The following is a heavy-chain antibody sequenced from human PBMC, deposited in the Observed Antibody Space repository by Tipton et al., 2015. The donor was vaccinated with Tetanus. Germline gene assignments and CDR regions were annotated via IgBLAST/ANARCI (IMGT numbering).Heavy chain of an antibody. V-gene: IGHV3-23*01. D-gene: IGHD3-16*01. CDR3: ARDLGEIRNY. J-gene: IGHJ4*02. Sequence: SLRLSCEASGFIFSSYAMSWVRQAPGMGLEWVSIIGGSGATPYYAESVRGRFTISRDISKSTLFLQMDGLRAEDSAVYYCARDLGEIRNYWGQGTLVTVSS. CDR2: IGGSGATP. CDR1: GFIFSSYA.